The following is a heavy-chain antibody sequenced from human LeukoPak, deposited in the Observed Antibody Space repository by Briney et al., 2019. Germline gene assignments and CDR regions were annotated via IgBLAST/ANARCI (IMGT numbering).Heavy chain of an antibody. V-gene: IGHV3-74*01. CDR1: GFTFSSYW. Sequence: GGSLRLSCAASGFTFSSYWMHWVRQAPGKGLVWVSRINSDGSSTSYADSVKGRFTISRDNAKNTLYLQMNSLRAEDTAVYYCAREGGSGWYGGPDYWGQGTLVTVSS. CDR2: INSDGSST. CDR3: AREGGSGWYGGPDY. J-gene: IGHJ4*02. D-gene: IGHD6-19*01.